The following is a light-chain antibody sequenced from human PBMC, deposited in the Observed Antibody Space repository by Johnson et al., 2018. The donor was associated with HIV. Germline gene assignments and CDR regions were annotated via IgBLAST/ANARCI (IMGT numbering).Light chain of an antibody. CDR3: GIWDARLSPLYV. Sequence: QSVLTQPPSLSAAPGQRVSISCSGNSSNIENYFVSWYQQLPGAAPRLLIYEDNKRPSGIPDRFSGSKSGATATLGITGLQTGDEADYYSGIWDARLSPLYVFGTGTTITVL. CDR2: EDN. J-gene: IGLJ1*01. V-gene: IGLV1-51*02. CDR1: SSNIENYF.